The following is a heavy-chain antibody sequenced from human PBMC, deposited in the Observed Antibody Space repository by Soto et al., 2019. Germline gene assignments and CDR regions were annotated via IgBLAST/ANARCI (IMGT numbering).Heavy chain of an antibody. J-gene: IGHJ4*02. CDR3: ARDSAYSFDY. CDR2: IGTSSSTV. CDR1: GFTFSDYS. V-gene: IGHV3-48*01. Sequence: EVQLVESGGGLVQPGGSLRLSCTASGFTFSDYSMNWVRQAPGKGLEWASYIGTSSSTVYYADSVWGRFTITRDNAKNSLYLQMNDLRAEDTAVYFCARDSAYSFDYWGQGILVTVSP. D-gene: IGHD2-15*01.